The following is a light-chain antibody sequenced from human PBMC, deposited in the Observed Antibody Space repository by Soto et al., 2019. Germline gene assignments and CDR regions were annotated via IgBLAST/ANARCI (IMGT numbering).Light chain of an antibody. J-gene: IGKJ1*01. V-gene: IGKV1-5*03. CDR3: QQYNFYPWT. CDR2: KAS. CDR1: QSISNW. Sequence: SQMTQSRSTLSASVGPRLTITCRASQSISNWLAWHQQKPGKAPKIMIYKASNLESGVPSRFSGSVYGTEFNLTISSLQTDDFATYFCQQYNFYPWTFGQGTKVDIK.